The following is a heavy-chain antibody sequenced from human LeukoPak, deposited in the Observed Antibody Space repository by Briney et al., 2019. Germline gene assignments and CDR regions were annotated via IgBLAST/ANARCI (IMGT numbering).Heavy chain of an antibody. Sequence: SETLSLTCAVYGGSFSGYYRSWIRQPPGKGLEWIGEINHSGSTNYNPSLKSRVTISVDTSKNQFSLKLSSVTAADTAVYYCARFLSSSWYGLGKHHYFDYWGQGTLVTVSS. V-gene: IGHV4-34*01. D-gene: IGHD6-13*01. CDR1: GGSFSGYY. J-gene: IGHJ4*02. CDR2: INHSGST. CDR3: ARFLSSSWYGLGKHHYFDY.